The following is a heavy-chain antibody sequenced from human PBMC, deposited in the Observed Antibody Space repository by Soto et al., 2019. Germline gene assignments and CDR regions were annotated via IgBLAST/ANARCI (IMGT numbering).Heavy chain of an antibody. J-gene: IGHJ3*02. V-gene: IGHV1-18*01. CDR1: GYXXXXYG. Sequence: VKKPGASVKVXCKASGYXXXXYGISWVRQAPXXXXEWMGWISAYNGNTNYAQKLQGRVTMTTDTSTSTAYMELRSLRSDDTAVYYCARAHYRPHDAFDIWGQGTMVTVSS. CDR2: ISAYNGNT. D-gene: IGHD3-10*01. CDR3: ARAHYRPHDAFDI.